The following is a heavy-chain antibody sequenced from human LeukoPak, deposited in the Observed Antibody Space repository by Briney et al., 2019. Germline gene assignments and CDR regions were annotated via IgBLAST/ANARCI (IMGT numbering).Heavy chain of an antibody. J-gene: IGHJ4*02. V-gene: IGHV3-73*01. CDR1: GFTFSGSA. CDR2: IRSKANSYAT. Sequence: GGSLRLSCAASGFTFSGSAMHWVRQASGKGLEWVGRIRSKANSYATAYAASVKGRFTISRDDSKNTAYLQKNSLKTEDTAVYYCTRVVPAAVGSFDYWGQGTLVTVSS. CDR3: TRVVPAAVGSFDY. D-gene: IGHD2-2*01.